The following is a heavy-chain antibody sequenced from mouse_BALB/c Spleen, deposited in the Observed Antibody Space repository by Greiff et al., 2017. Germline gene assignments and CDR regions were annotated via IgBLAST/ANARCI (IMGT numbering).Heavy chain of an antibody. D-gene: IGHD3-2*01. CDR3: ATHDSSGYVGFAY. V-gene: IGHV3-8*02. CDR1: GDSITSGY. J-gene: IGHJ3*01. CDR2: ISYSGST. Sequence: EVKLKESGPSLVKPSQTLSLTCSVTGDSITSGYWNWIRKFPGNKLEYMGYISYSGSTYYNPSLKSRISITRDTSKNQYYLQLNSVTTEDTATYYCATHDSSGYVGFAYWGQGTLVTVSA.